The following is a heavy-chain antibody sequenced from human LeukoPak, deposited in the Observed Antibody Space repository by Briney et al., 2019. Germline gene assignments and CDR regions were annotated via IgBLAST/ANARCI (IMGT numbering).Heavy chain of an antibody. D-gene: IGHD2-21*01. CDR1: GYTFTGYS. J-gene: IGHJ3*02. V-gene: IGHV1-2*02. CDR3: ARGGIVVLGVMDI. Sequence: GASVKVSCKASGYTFTGYSMHWVRQAPGQGLERMGWINPSSGGTNYAQKFQGRVTMTRDTSINTSYMELKRLRSDDTAVYYCARGGIVVLGVMDIWGQGTVVTVSS. CDR2: INPSSGGT.